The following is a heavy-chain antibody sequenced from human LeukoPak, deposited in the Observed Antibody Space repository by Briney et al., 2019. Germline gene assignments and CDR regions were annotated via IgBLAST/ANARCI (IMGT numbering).Heavy chain of an antibody. CDR1: GFTFSSYW. V-gene: IGHV3-74*01. D-gene: IGHD3-22*01. CDR3: ASGAYYYDSSGYYYAGY. J-gene: IGHJ4*02. Sequence: GGSLRLSCAASGFTFSSYWMLWVRQAPGKGLVWVSRINSDGSSTSYADSVKGRFTISRDNAKNTLYLQMNSLRAEDTAVYYCASGAYYYDSSGYYYAGYWGQGTLVTVSS. CDR2: INSDGSST.